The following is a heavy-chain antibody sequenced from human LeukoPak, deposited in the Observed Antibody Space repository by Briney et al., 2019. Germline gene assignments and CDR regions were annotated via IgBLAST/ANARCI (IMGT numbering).Heavy chain of an antibody. CDR2: ISGSVSII. V-gene: IGHV3-48*03. CDR3: AREGIAATTGDAFDI. D-gene: IGHD2-15*01. J-gene: IGHJ3*02. Sequence: GGSLRLSCAPCGVICRSYEMNWVGEAPGTGLGTVSYISGSVSIIDSADSVKGRFTISRENAKKSLYMQMNSLRLEDTALYYCAREGIAATTGDAFDIWGQGTMVTVSS. CDR1: GVICRSYE.